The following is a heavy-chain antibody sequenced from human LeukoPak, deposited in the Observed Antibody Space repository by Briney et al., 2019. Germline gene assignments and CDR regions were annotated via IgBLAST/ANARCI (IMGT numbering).Heavy chain of an antibody. Sequence: GGSLRLSCAASGFTFSSYSMNWVRQAPGKGLEWVSSISSSSSYIYYADSVKGRFTISRDNAKNSLYLQMNSLRAEDTAVYYCARDYSSGGDYPLDGTRNWYFDLWGRGTLVTVSS. D-gene: IGHD4-17*01. CDR1: GFTFSSYS. CDR2: ISSSSSYI. CDR3: ARDYSSGGDYPLDGTRNWYFDL. J-gene: IGHJ2*01. V-gene: IGHV3-21*01.